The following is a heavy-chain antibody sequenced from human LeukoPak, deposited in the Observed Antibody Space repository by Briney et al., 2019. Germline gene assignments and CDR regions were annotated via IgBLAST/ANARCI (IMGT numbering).Heavy chain of an antibody. CDR1: GYNFPNYW. CDR3: ARSAVQGGVWV. CDR2: IYPDNSDT. D-gene: IGHD3-16*01. J-gene: IGHJ4*02. V-gene: IGHV5-51*01. Sequence: GESLKISCKGSGYNFPNYWIAWVRQMPGKGLEWMGIIYPDNSDTKYSPSFQGQVTISADKSITTAYVQWSSLKASDTAMYYCARSAVQGGVWVWGQGTLVTVSS.